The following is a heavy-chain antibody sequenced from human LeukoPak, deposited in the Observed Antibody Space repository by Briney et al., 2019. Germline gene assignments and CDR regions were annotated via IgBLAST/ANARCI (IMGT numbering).Heavy chain of an antibody. CDR3: ARVLLTGYTDY. CDR2: INSDGSST. D-gene: IGHD3-9*01. CDR1: GFTFSSCW. Sequence: GGSLRLSCAVSGFTFSSCWMHWVRQAPGKGLVWVSRINSDGSSTSYADSVKGRFTISRDNAKNTLYLQMNSLRAEDTAVYYCARVLLTGYTDYWGQGTLVTVSS. J-gene: IGHJ4*02. V-gene: IGHV3-74*01.